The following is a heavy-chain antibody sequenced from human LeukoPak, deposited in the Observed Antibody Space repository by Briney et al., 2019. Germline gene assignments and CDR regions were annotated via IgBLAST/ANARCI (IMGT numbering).Heavy chain of an antibody. Sequence: GGSLRLSCAASGFTFSSYSMNWVRQAPGKGLEWVSSISSSSSYIYYADSVKGRFTISRDNAKNSLYLQMNSLRAEDTAVYYCARDPRATVMNWFDPWGQGTLVTVSS. V-gene: IGHV3-21*01. CDR3: ARDPRATVMNWFDP. J-gene: IGHJ5*02. CDR2: ISSSSSYI. CDR1: GFTFSSYS. D-gene: IGHD4-17*01.